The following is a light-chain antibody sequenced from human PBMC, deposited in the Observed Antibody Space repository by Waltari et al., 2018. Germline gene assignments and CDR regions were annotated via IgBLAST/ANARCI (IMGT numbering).Light chain of an antibody. V-gene: IGKV3-15*01. CDR3: QQYNIWLT. Sequence: EIVMTQSPATLSVSPGERATLSCRASQSVSSNLAWYQQKPGQSPRPLIYGASTRATGIPARFSGSGSETEFTLTISRLQSEDFAVYYCQQYNIWLTFGGGTKVEIK. CDR2: GAS. J-gene: IGKJ4*01. CDR1: QSVSSN.